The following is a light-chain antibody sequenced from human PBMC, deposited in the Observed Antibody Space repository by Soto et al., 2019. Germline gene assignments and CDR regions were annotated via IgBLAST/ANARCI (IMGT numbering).Light chain of an antibody. J-gene: IGLJ1*01. CDR3: QSYYSSLSVRYV. V-gene: IGLV1-40*01. CDR2: GNS. CDR1: SSNIGAGYD. Sequence: QSVLTQPPSVSGAPGQRVTISCTGSSSNIGAGYDVHWYQQLPGTAPKLLIYGNSNRPSGVPDRFSGSKSGTSASLAITGLQAEDEADYYCQSYYSSLSVRYVFGTGTKLTVL.